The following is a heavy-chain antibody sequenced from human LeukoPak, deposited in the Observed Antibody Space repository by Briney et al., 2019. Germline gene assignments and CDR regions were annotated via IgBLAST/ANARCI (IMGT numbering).Heavy chain of an antibody. J-gene: IGHJ4*02. CDR3: ARGQLWFGEKREFDY. Sequence: ASVKVSCKASGYTFTSSFIHWVRQAPGQGLEWMGIINPRGDSISYAQKFQGRVTLTRDTSTSTVYMELSSLRSEDTAVYYCARGQLWFGEKREFDYWGQGTLVTVSS. D-gene: IGHD3-10*01. V-gene: IGHV1-46*01. CDR2: INPRGDSI. CDR1: GYTFTSSF.